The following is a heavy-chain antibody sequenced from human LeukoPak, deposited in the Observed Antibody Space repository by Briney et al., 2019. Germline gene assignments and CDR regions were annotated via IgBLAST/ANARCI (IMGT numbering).Heavy chain of an antibody. Sequence: SETLSLTCTVSGGSISSGDYYWSWIRQPPGKGLEWIGYIYYSGSTYYNPSLKSRVTISVDTSKNQFSLKLSSVTAADTAVYYCARQATYYDILTGYSLYYFDYWGQGTLVTVS. CDR2: IYYSGST. V-gene: IGHV4-39*01. CDR1: GGSISSGDYY. D-gene: IGHD3-9*01. J-gene: IGHJ4*02. CDR3: ARQATYYDILTGYSLYYFDY.